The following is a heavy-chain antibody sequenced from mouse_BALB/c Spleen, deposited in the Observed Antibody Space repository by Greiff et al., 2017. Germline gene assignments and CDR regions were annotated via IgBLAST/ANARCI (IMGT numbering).Heavy chain of an antibody. CDR2: IWSGGST. V-gene: IGHV2-2*02. CDR3: ARKAGYGKRGYFDY. Sequence: VQLQQSGPGLVQPSQSLSITCTVSGFSLTSYGVHWVRQSPGKGLEWLGVIWSGGSTDYNAAFISRLSISKDNSKRQVFFKMNSLQANDTAIYYCARKAGYGKRGYFDYWGQGTTLTVSS. D-gene: IGHD2-10*02. J-gene: IGHJ2*01. CDR1: GFSLTSYG.